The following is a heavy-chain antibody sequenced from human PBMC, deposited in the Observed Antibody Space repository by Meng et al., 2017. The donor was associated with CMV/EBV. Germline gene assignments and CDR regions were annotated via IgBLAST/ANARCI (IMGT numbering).Heavy chain of an antibody. J-gene: IGHJ6*02. V-gene: IGHV3-53*01. CDR1: GFTVSSNY. CDR3: AREGDPGDLPSSYYYGMDV. D-gene: IGHD7-27*01. Sequence: GGSLRLSCAASGFTVSSNYMSWVRQAPGKGLEWVSVIYSGGSTYYADSVKGRLTISRDNSKNTLYLQMNSLRAEDTAVYYCAREGDPGDLPSSYYYGMDVWGQGTTVTVSS. CDR2: IYSGGST.